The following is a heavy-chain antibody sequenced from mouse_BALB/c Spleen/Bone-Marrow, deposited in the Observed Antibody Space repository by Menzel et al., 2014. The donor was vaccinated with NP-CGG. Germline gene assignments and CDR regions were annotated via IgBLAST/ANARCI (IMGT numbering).Heavy chain of an antibody. CDR2: IDTSDSYT. D-gene: IGHD3-1*01. Sequence: VQLQQSGAELVMPGASVKMSCKASGYTFTDYWMHWVKQRPGQGLEWIGAIDTSDSYTSYNQKFKGKATLTVDESSSTDYKQLSSLTSEDSAVYYGTRSAGYSYFDVWGAGTTVTVSS. V-gene: IGHV1-69*01. CDR3: TRSAGYSYFDV. CDR1: GYTFTDYW. J-gene: IGHJ1*01.